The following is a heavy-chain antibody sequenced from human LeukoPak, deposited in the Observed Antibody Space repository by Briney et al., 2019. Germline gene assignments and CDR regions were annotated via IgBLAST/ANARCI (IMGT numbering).Heavy chain of an antibody. D-gene: IGHD2-15*01. CDR3: ARGSYCSGGTCYDYSYYGMDV. V-gene: IGHV3-30-3*01. CDR1: GFTFDDYA. Sequence: PGGSLRLSCAASGFTFDDYAMHWVRQAPGKGLEWLAVISHDAVNKYYLESEKGRFTISRDNSMDTLYLQINSLRPEDTAVYYCARGSYCSGGTCYDYSYYGMDVWGQGTTVTVSS. J-gene: IGHJ6*02. CDR2: ISHDAVNK.